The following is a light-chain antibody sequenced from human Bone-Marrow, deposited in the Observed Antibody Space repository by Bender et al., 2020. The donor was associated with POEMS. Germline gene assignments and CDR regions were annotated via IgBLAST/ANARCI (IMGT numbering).Light chain of an antibody. Sequence: QSALTQPASVSGSPGQSITISCTGTSSDVGGYNYVSWYHQHPGKAPKLMIFDVTNRPSGVSNRFSGSKSGNTASLTISGLQAEDEADYYCAAWDDSLSGPHVVFGGGTKLTVL. CDR2: DVT. J-gene: IGLJ2*01. CDR3: AAWDDSLSGPHVV. CDR1: SSDVGGYNY. V-gene: IGLV2-14*01.